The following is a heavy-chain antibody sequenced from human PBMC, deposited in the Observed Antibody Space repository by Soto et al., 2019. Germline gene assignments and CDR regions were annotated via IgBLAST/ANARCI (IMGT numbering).Heavy chain of an antibody. D-gene: IGHD1-1*01. CDR3: ARTYVPGIAGFDP. V-gene: IGHV3-74*01. J-gene: IGHJ5*02. CDR1: GFTFSNYF. CDR2: MSGDGKTI. Sequence: LRLSCAASGFTFSNYFMHWFRQVPGEGLVWVSRMSGDGKTISYADSVKGRFTISRDNAKNTLYLQMNSLRVEDTAVYYCARTYVPGIAGFDPWGQGTLVTVSS.